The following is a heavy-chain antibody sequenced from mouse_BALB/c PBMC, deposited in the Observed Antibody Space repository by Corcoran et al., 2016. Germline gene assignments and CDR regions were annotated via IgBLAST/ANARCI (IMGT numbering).Heavy chain of an antibody. CDR2: INTDTGEP. Sequence: QIQLVQSGPELKKHGETVKISCKASGYTFTNYGMNWVKQAPGKGLKWMGWINTDTGEPTYADDFKGRFAFSLETSASTAYLQINNLKNEDTATYFCAREPDAMDYWGQGTSVTVSS. V-gene: IGHV9-3-1*01. CDR3: AREPDAMDY. CDR1: GYTFTNYG. J-gene: IGHJ4*01. D-gene: IGHD6-1*01.